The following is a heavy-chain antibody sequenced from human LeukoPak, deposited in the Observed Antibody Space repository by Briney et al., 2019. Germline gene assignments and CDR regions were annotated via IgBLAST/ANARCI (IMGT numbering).Heavy chain of an antibody. V-gene: IGHV4-34*01. D-gene: IGHD3-16*01. CDR1: GGSFSGYY. Sequence: PSETLSLICAVYGGSFSGYYRSWIRQPPGKGLEWIGEINHSGSTNYNPSLKSRVTISVDTSKNQFSLKLSSVTAADTAVYYCARGKRFGFDPWGQGTLVTVSS. J-gene: IGHJ5*02. CDR2: INHSGST. CDR3: ARGKRFGFDP.